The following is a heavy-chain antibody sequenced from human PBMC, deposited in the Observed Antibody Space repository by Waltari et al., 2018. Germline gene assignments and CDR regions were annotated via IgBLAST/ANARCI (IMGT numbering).Heavy chain of an antibody. CDR2: FDPSGTYT. J-gene: IGHJ4*02. CDR1: GYIFTNHW. V-gene: IGHV5-10-1*03. CDR3: ARHAFGNSGWHFFDY. Sequence: DVQLVQSGAELKKPGESLRISCQGSGYIFTNHWITWVRQMPGKGLEWMGRFDPSGTYTNYSPSFQGHVTVSADKSISTAYLQWSSLKASDTAIYYCARHAFGNSGWHFFDYWGQGTLVTVSS. D-gene: IGHD6-19*01.